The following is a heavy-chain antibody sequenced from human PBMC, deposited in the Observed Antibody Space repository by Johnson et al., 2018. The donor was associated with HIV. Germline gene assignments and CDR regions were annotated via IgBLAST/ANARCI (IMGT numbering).Heavy chain of an antibody. D-gene: IGHD3-3*01. Sequence: VQLVESGGGVERPGGSLRLSCAASGFTFDDYAMSWVRQAPGKGLEWVSVIFIGGSTYYGDSVKGRFTISRDNAKNSLYLQMNSLRDEDTAVYYCARPAGDFWSGYYDAFEIWGQGTMVTVSS. V-gene: IGHV3-20*04. CDR1: GFTFDDYA. J-gene: IGHJ3*02. CDR2: IFIGGST. CDR3: ARPAGDFWSGYYDAFEI.